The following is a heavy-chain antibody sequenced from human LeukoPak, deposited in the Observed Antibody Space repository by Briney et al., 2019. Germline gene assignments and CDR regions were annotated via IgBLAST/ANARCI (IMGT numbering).Heavy chain of an antibody. V-gene: IGHV1-2*02. D-gene: IGHD3-10*01. Sequence: ASVKVPCKASGYTFTGYYMHWVRQAPGQGLEWMGWINPNSGGTNYAQKFQGRVTMTRDTSISTAYMELSRLRSDDTAVYYCARVSLSWGYYGSGSYHWFDPWGQGTLVTVSS. CDR3: ARVSLSWGYYGSGSYHWFDP. CDR2: INPNSGGT. CDR1: GYTFTGYY. J-gene: IGHJ5*02.